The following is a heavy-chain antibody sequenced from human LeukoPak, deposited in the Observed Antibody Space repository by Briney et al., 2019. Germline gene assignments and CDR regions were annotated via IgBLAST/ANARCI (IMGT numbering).Heavy chain of an antibody. V-gene: IGHV3-43D*04. J-gene: IGHJ4*02. CDR3: AKDGANDYDSSGYYGPFDY. CDR2: ISWDGGST. D-gene: IGHD3-22*01. CDR1: GFTFDDYA. Sequence: PGGSLRLSCAASGFTFDDYAMHWVRQAPGKGLEWVSLISWDGGSTYYADSVKGRFTISRDNSKNSLYLQMNSLRAEDTALYYCAKDGANDYDSSGYYGPFDYWGQGTLVTLSS.